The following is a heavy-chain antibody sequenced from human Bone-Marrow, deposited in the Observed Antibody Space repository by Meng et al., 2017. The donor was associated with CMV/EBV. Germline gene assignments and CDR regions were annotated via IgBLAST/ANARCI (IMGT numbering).Heavy chain of an antibody. D-gene: IGHD3-3*01. CDR2: ISAYNGNT. V-gene: IGHV1-18*01. J-gene: IGHJ6*02. Sequence: ASAKVFCKASGYTFTSYGISWVRQAPGQGLEWMGWISAYNGNTNYAQKLQGRVTMTTDTSTRKAYMELRSLRSDDTAVYYCARANSTNYDFWSGYLGIHPYYYYYGMDVWGQGNTVTVSS. CDR3: ARANSTNYDFWSGYLGIHPYYYYYGMDV. CDR1: GYTFTSYG.